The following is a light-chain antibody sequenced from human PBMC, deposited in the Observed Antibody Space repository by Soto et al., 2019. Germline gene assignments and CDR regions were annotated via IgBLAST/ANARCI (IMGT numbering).Light chain of an antibody. Sequence: QSVLTQPASVSGSPGQSITISCTGTSSDVGGYNYVSWYQQHPGKAPKLMIYDVSNRPSGVFNRFSGSKSGNTASLTISGVQAEDEDGYYCSSYTSSSTLEGVFGGGTKLTVL. CDR3: SSYTSSSTLEGV. J-gene: IGLJ2*01. V-gene: IGLV2-14*01. CDR1: SSDVGGYNY. CDR2: DVS.